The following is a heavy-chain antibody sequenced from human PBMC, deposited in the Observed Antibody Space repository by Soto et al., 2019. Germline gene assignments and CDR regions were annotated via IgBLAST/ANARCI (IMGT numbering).Heavy chain of an antibody. D-gene: IGHD3-9*01. CDR3: ARERESYDILTGYNWFDP. V-gene: IGHV1-3*01. CDR1: GYTFTSYA. J-gene: IGHJ5*02. CDR2: INAGNGNT. Sequence: ASVKVSCKASGYTFTSYAMHWVRQAPGQRLEWMGWINAGNGNTKYSQKFQGRVTITRDTSASTAYMELSSLRSEDTAVYYCARERESYDILTGYNWFDPWGQGTLVTVSS.